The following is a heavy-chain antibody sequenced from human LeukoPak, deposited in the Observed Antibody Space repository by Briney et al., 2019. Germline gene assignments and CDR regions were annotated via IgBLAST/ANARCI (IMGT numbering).Heavy chain of an antibody. D-gene: IGHD3-10*01. CDR2: ISSSSSYI. J-gene: IGHJ6*03. CDR1: GFTFSSYS. V-gene: IGHV3-21*01. CDR3: AKDGITMVRGVPPYYYYYYMDV. Sequence: PGGSLRLSCAASGFTFSSYSMNWVRQAPGKGLEWVSSISSSSSYIYYADSVKGRFTISRDNSKNTLYLQMNSLRAEDTAVYYCAKDGITMVRGVPPYYYYYYMDVWGKGTTATVSS.